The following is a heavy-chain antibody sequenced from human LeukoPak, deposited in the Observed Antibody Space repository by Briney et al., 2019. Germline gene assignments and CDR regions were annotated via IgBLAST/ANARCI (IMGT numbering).Heavy chain of an antibody. J-gene: IGHJ4*02. CDR1: GGTFSSYA. V-gene: IGHV1-69*05. Sequence: VASVKVSCKASGGTFSSYAISWVRQAPGQGLEWMGGIIPIFGTANYAQKFQGRVTITTDESTSTAYMELSSLGSEDTAVYYCATYCTNGVCNFDYWGQGTLVTVSS. CDR2: IIPIFGTA. CDR3: ATYCTNGVCNFDY. D-gene: IGHD2-8*01.